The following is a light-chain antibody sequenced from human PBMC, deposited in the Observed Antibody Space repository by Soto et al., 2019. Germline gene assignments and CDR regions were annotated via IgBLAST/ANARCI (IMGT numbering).Light chain of an antibody. J-gene: IGLJ2*01. V-gene: IGLV1-40*01. CDR3: QSYDSSLSGVV. CDR2: GNS. CDR1: SSNIGAGYD. Sequence: QSVLTQPPSVSGAPGQRVTISCTGSSSNIGAGYDVHWYQQLPGTAPKLLIYGNSNRPSGVPDRFSGSKSGTSASLAITGLQGGDGADYYSQSYDSSLSGVVFGGGTKVTVL.